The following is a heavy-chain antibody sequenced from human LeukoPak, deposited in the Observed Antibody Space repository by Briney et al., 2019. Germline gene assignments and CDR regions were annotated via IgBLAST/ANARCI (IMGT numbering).Heavy chain of an antibody. CDR2: INAGNGNT. V-gene: IGHV1-3*01. D-gene: IGHD3-10*01. Sequence: GASVKVSCKASGYTFTSYAMHWVRQAPGQRLEWMGWINAGNGNTKYSQKFQGRVTITRDTSASTAYMELSSLRSEDTAVYYCARDHQRSYAPHYYYGMDVWGQGTTVTVSS. CDR1: GYTFTSYA. J-gene: IGHJ6*02. CDR3: ARDHQRSYAPHYYYGMDV.